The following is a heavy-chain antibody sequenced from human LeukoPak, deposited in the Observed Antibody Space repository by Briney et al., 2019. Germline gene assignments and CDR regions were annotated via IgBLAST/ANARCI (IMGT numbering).Heavy chain of an antibody. J-gene: IGHJ6*03. CDR1: GGSISGYY. Sequence: SETLSLTCTVSGGSISGYYWTWIRQPPGKGLEWIGYIYTSGSTNYNPSPKSRVTISVDTSKNQFSLKLSSVTAADTAVYYCASSGRGDFWSGYNPRNYYYYYMDVWGKGTTVTVSS. CDR2: IYTSGST. D-gene: IGHD3-3*01. V-gene: IGHV4-4*09. CDR3: ASSGRGDFWSGYNPRNYYYYYMDV.